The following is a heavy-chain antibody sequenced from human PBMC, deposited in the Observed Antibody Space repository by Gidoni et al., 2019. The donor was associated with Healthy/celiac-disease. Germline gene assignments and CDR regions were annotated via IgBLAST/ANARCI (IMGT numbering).Heavy chain of an antibody. CDR1: GFTFDDYD. CDR2: INWNGGSA. D-gene: IGHD3-10*01. J-gene: IGHJ6*02. CDR3: ARDTPYGSGILTYGMDV. V-gene: IGHV3-20*01. Sequence: EVQLVESGGGVVRPGGSLRLSCAASGFTFDDYDMSWVRQAPGKGLEWVSGINWNGGSAGYADSVKGRFTISRDNAKNSLYLQMNSLRAEDTALYHCARDTPYGSGILTYGMDVWGQGTTVTVSS.